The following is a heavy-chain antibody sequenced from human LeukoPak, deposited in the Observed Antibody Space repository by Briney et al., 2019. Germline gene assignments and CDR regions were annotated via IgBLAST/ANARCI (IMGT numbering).Heavy chain of an antibody. CDR2: INADNGYT. CDR1: GYTFTNFA. CDR3: ARVISDCADVNCFKGYFDY. J-gene: IGHJ4*01. V-gene: IGHV1-3*01. D-gene: IGHD5/OR15-5a*01. Sequence: WASVKVSCTASGYTFTNFAIHWGRLAPGQSLEWMGWINADNGYTKYFQKFQGRVTFTRYTSANIAYMELSSLGSEDTAVYYCARVISDCADVNCFKGYFDYWGQGTPVTVSS.